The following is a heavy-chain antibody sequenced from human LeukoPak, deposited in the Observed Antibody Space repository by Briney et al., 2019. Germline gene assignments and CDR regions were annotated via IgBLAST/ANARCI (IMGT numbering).Heavy chain of an antibody. CDR1: GGSISSGGYY. CDR2: IYYSGST. J-gene: IGHJ5*02. Sequence: SQTLSLTCTVSGGSISSGGYYWSWIRQHPGKGLEWIGYIYYSGSTYYNPSLKRRVTISVDTSKNQFSLKLSSVTAADTAVYYCASGVVVPAAIESQTRWFDPWGQGTLVTVSS. V-gene: IGHV4-31*03. CDR3: ASGVVVPAAIESQTRWFDP. D-gene: IGHD2-2*02.